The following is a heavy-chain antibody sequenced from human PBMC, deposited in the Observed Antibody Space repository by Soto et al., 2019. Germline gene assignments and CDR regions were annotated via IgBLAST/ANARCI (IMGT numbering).Heavy chain of an antibody. CDR3: ARVDKLGIGSVDYYYGLDV. J-gene: IGHJ6*02. CDR2: ISTFNSNT. V-gene: IGHV1-18*01. D-gene: IGHD3-16*01. Sequence: ASVKVSCKASGGTFSSYAISWVRQAPGQGLEWMGWISTFNSNTKYSEKLQGRVTLTTDTSMSTAYMELRSLRSDDTAVYYCARVDKLGIGSVDYYYGLDVWGPGTTVTVSS. CDR1: GGTFSSYA.